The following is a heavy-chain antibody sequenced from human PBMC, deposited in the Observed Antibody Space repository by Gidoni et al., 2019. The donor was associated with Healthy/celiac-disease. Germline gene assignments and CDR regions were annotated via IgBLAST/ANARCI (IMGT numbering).Heavy chain of an antibody. J-gene: IGHJ6*02. D-gene: IGHD2-15*01. CDR3: ARDPGGDCSGGSCYPDYGMDV. CDR2: IWYDGSNK. CDR1: SSYG. V-gene: IGHV3-33*01. Sequence: SSYGMHWVRQAPGKGLEWVAVIWYDGSNKYYADSVKGRFTISRDNSKNTLYLQMNSLRAEDTAVYYCARDPGGDCSGGSCYPDYGMDVWGQGTTVTVSS.